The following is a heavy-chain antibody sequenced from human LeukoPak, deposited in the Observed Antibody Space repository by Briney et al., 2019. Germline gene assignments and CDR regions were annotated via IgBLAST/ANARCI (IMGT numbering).Heavy chain of an antibody. CDR3: ARDLFAYCSSTSCYAYMDV. J-gene: IGHJ6*03. Sequence: ASVKVSCKASGYTFTSYDISWVRQAPGQGLEWMGWISAYNGNTNYAQKLQGRVTMTTDTSTSTAYMGLRSLRSDDTAVYYCARDLFAYCSSTSCYAYMDVWGKGTTVTVSS. D-gene: IGHD2-2*01. CDR1: GYTFTSYD. CDR2: ISAYNGNT. V-gene: IGHV1-18*01.